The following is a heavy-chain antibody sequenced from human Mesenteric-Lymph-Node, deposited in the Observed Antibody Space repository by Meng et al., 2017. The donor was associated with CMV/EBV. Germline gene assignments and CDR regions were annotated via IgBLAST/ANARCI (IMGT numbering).Heavy chain of an antibody. CDR2: IYDIGNT. CDR3: ARGGAEAPYYFDS. CDR1: GDSVTNKKW. J-gene: IGHJ4*02. D-gene: IGHD2-21*01. V-gene: IGHV4-4*02. Sequence: HVRLQERAQGLVRLSGTLSLTCSVSGDSVTNKKWWTWVRQPPGKGLEWIGEIYDIGNTNYKSSLKSRVTISLDKSKNQFSLTLTSVTAADTAVYYCARGGAEAPYYFDSWGLGTLVTVSS.